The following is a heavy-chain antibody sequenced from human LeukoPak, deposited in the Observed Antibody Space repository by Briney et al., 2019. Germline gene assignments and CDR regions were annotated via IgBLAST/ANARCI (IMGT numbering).Heavy chain of an antibody. CDR2: VDPEDGET. D-gene: IGHD3-3*01. V-gene: IGHV1-69-2*01. CDR3: ARGQVTIFGVVIFDY. Sequence: GASVKVSCKASGYTFTDYYMHWVQQAPGKGLEWMGRVDPEDGETIYAEKFQGRVTITADTSTDTAYMELSSLRSEDTAVYYCARGQVTIFGVVIFDYWGQGTLVTVSS. CDR1: GYTFTDYY. J-gene: IGHJ4*02.